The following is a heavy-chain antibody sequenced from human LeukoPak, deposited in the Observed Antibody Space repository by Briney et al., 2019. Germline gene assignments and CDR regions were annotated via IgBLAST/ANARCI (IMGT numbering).Heavy chain of an antibody. CDR1: GYTFTTYD. CDR3: ARKNCGGDCFYLDP. CDR2: ITTYNGNT. V-gene: IGHV1-18*01. Sequence: ASVKVSCKASGYTFTTYDITWVRQAPGQGLEWMGWITTYNGNTNYAQKFQGRVTMTTDTSTSTVYMELRSLRSDDTAVYYCARKNCGGDCFYLDPWGQGTLVTVSS. D-gene: IGHD2-21*02. J-gene: IGHJ5*02.